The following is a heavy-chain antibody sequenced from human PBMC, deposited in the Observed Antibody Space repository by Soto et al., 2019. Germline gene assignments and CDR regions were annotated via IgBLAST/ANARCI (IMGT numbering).Heavy chain of an antibody. CDR2: IYWDDDK. D-gene: IGHD5-18*01. CDR3: ALSKQLGDAFDI. Sequence: QITLKESGPTLVKPTQTLTLTSTFSGFSLSTSGVGVGWIRQPPGKALEWLALIYWDDDKRYSPSLKSRLTITKDTSKNQVVLTVTNMDPVDTSTYYCALSKQLGDAFDIWGQGTMVTVSS. J-gene: IGHJ3*02. V-gene: IGHV2-5*02. CDR1: GFSLSTSGVG.